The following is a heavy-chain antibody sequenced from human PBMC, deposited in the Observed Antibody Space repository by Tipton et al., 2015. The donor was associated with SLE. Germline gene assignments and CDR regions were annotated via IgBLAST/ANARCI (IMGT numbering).Heavy chain of an antibody. Sequence: QVQLVQSGAEVKKPGSSVKVSCKASGGTFSSYTISWVRQAPGQGLEWMGRIIPILGIANYAQKFQGRVTITADKSTSTAYMELSSLRSEDTAVYYCARGPGGNRIAARRYFDYWGQGTLVIVSS. V-gene: IGHV1-69*02. D-gene: IGHD6-6*01. CDR1: GGTFSSYT. J-gene: IGHJ4*02. CDR3: ARGPGGNRIAARRYFDY. CDR2: IIPILGIA.